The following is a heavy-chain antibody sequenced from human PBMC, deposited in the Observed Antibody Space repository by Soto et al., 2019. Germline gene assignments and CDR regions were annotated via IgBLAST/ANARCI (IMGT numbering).Heavy chain of an antibody. CDR3: ASDSLEGVPIFGVVILGSGLYGMDV. Sequence: ASVKVSCKASGYTFTSYAMHWVRQAPGQRLEWMGWINAGNGNTKYSQKFQGRVTITRDTSASTAYMELSSLRSEDTAVYYCASDSLEGVPIFGVVILGSGLYGMDVWGQGTTVTVSS. CDR2: INAGNGNT. CDR1: GYTFTSYA. V-gene: IGHV1-3*01. D-gene: IGHD3-3*01. J-gene: IGHJ6*02.